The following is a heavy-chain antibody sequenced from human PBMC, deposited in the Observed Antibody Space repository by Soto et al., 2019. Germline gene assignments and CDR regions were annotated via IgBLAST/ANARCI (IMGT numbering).Heavy chain of an antibody. CDR3: ASHVSPRPEYFQH. CDR2: ISGSGGST. J-gene: IGHJ1*01. CDR1: GLTVSSYA. V-gene: IGHV3-23*01. D-gene: IGHD2-8*01. Sequence: GGSLRLSCAASGLTVSSYAMSWVRQDPGKGLEWVSAISGSGGSTYYADSVKGRFTISRDNSKNTLYLQMNSLRAEDTAVYYCASHVSPRPEYFQHWGQGTLVTVSS.